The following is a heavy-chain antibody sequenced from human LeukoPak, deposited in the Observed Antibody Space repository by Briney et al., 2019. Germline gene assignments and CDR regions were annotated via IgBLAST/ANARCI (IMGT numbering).Heavy chain of an antibody. V-gene: IGHV3-20*04. CDR3: ARAPITSPFYFDY. CDR1: GFTFDDYA. CDR2: INWSGGST. J-gene: IGHJ4*02. Sequence: GGSLRLSCAASGFTFDDYAMHWVRHAPGKGLEWVSGINWSGGSTGYADPLRGRFTISRDNAKNSLYLQMDSLRAEDTALYYCARAPITSPFYFDYWGQGTLVTVSS. D-gene: IGHD2-2*01.